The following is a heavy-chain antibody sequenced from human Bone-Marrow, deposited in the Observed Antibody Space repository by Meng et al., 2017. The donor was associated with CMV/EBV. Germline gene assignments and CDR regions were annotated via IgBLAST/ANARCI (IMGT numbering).Heavy chain of an antibody. Sequence: ASVKVSCKASGYTFTGYYMHWVRQAPGQGLEWMGWINPNSGGTNYAQKLQGRVTMTRDTSISTAYMELSRLRSDDTAVYFCAKYVGIEEWELEGWGQGTLVTVSS. D-gene: IGHD1-26*01. V-gene: IGHV1-2*02. CDR3: AKYVGIEEWELEG. J-gene: IGHJ4*02. CDR1: GYTFTGYY. CDR2: INPNSGGT.